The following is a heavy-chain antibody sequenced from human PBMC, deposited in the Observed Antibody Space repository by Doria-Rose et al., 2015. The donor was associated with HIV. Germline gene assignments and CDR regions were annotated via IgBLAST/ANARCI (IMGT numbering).Heavy chain of an antibody. Sequence: QVQLVQSGGGVVQPGRSLRLSCAASGFTFSSFGMHWVRQAPGKGLEWVAVIWYDGSNKYYADSVKGRFTISRDNSKNTLFLQMNSLRAEDTALYYCAREAGGFDYWGQGTLVTVSS. CDR3: AREAGGFDY. J-gene: IGHJ4*02. D-gene: IGHD3-10*01. CDR1: GFTFSSFG. V-gene: IGHV3-33*01. CDR2: IWYDGSNK.